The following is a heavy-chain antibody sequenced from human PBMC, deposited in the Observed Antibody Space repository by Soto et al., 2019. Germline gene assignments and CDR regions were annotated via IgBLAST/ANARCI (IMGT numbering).Heavy chain of an antibody. J-gene: IGHJ3*01. D-gene: IGHD2-15*01. CDR1: GFTFSTYS. V-gene: IGHV3-48*04. CDR2: ISSSSSTI. CDR3: AREEGYCGGGSCFRSAFDL. Sequence: AGSLRLSCAASGFTFSTYSMNWVRQAPGKGLEWVSYISSSSSTIFYTDSVKGRFAISRDNAKNSVYLQMNSLRAEDTAVYYCAREEGYCGGGSCFRSAFDLWGQGTVVTVSS.